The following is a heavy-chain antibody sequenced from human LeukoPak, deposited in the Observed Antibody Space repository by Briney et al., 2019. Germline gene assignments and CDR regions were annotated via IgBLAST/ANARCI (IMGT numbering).Heavy chain of an antibody. CDR2: ISGSGGST. Sequence: GGSLRLSCAASGFTFSRYAMSWVRQAPGKGLEWVSTISGSGGSTYYADSVKGRFTISRDNSKNTLYLQMNSLRAEDTAVYYCAKYLSGSSPRGYWGQGTLVTVSS. V-gene: IGHV3-23*01. J-gene: IGHJ4*02. CDR1: GFTFSRYA. CDR3: AKYLSGSSPRGY. D-gene: IGHD1-26*01.